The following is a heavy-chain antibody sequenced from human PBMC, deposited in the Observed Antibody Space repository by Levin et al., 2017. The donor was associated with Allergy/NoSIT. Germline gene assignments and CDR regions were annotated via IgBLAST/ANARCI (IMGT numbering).Heavy chain of an antibody. D-gene: IGHD4-23*01. CDR2: IYYSGST. CDR1: GGSLSSSSYY. CDR3: ASLVRKGGVALH. V-gene: IGHV4-39*01. Sequence: SPTLSLTCPVSGGSLSSSSYYWGWIRQPPGKGLEWIGSIYYSGSTYSNPSLKSRVTISVDTSKNQFSLKLSSVTAADTAVYYCASLVRKGGVALHWGQGTLVTVSS. J-gene: IGHJ4*02.